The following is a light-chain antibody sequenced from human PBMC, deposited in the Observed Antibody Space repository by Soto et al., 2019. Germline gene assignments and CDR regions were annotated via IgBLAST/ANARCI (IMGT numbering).Light chain of an antibody. CDR3: QQYYHFPIA. Sequence: VVWVTQSPSLLSASTGDRVTITCRMSQGVGSYLAWYQQKPGKAPELLIYDASILQSGVPSRFSGSGSGTDFSLTITYLQSEDFATYYCQQYYHFPIAFGGGTKVEIK. J-gene: IGKJ4*01. CDR2: DAS. CDR1: QGVGSY. V-gene: IGKV1D-8*01.